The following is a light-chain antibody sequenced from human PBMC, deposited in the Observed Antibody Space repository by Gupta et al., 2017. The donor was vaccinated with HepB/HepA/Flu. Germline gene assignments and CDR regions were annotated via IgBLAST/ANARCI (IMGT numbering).Light chain of an antibody. CDR2: GAS. CDR1: QSVAIN. J-gene: IGKJ4*01. Sequence: EIVMTQSPATLSVSPGERATLSCRASQSVAINLAWYQQKPGQAPRLLIYGASTRATGIPGRFSGSGSGTEFTLTISSLQSEDFAVYYCQQCKNWPLTFGGGTKVEIK. CDR3: QQCKNWPLT. V-gene: IGKV3-15*01.